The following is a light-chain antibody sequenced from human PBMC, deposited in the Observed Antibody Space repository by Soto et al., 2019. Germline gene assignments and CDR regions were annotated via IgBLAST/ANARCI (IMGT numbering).Light chain of an antibody. CDR1: QGISSY. Sequence: AIRMTQSPSSFSASTGDRVTITCRASQGISSYLAWYQQKPGTAPKLLIYAASTLQRGVPSRFSGSGSGTDFTLTIGCLQSEDFATYYCQRYYSYPPTFRQGTKLEIK. V-gene: IGKV1-8*01. CDR2: AAS. CDR3: QRYYSYPPT. J-gene: IGKJ2*01.